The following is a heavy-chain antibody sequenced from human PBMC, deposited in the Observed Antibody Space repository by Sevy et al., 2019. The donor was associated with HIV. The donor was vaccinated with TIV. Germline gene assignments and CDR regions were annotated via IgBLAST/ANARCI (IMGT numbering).Heavy chain of an antibody. Sequence: GGSLRLSCAASGFTFSSYAMSWVRQAPGKGLEWVSAISGSGGSTYYADSVKGRFTISRDNSKNTLYLQMNSLRAEDTAVYYCVGSDYDSSGYYLRRDAFDIWGQGTMVTVSS. J-gene: IGHJ3*02. CDR3: VGSDYDSSGYYLRRDAFDI. D-gene: IGHD3-22*01. V-gene: IGHV3-23*01. CDR1: GFTFSSYA. CDR2: ISGSGGST.